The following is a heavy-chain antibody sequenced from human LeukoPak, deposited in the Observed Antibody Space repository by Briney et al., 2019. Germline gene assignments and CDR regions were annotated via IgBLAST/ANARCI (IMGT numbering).Heavy chain of an antibody. J-gene: IGHJ3*02. CDR1: GGSISSYY. V-gene: IGHV4-4*07. CDR3: ARGVVVVPAARKDAFDI. CDR2: IYTSGST. D-gene: IGHD2-2*01. Sequence: SETLSLTCTVSGGSISSYYWSWIRQPAGKGLEWIGRIYTSGSTNYNPSLKSRVTMSVDMSKNQFSLKLSSVTAADTAVYYCARGVVVVPAARKDAFDIWGQGTMVTVSS.